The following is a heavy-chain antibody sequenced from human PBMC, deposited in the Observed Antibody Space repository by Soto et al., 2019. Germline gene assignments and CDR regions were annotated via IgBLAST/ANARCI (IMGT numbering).Heavy chain of an antibody. D-gene: IGHD3-22*01. CDR1: GFTVRTNF. Sequence: EVQLVESGGGLVQPGGSLRLSCAASGFTVRTNFMSWVRQAPGKGLEWVSIIYSGGNTYYAESVKGRFTISRDNSKNTLYLQMNSLRAEDTAVYYCASSPLYDSSAYFDYWGQGTLVTVPS. V-gene: IGHV3-66*01. CDR3: ASSPLYDSSAYFDY. CDR2: IYSGGNT. J-gene: IGHJ4*02.